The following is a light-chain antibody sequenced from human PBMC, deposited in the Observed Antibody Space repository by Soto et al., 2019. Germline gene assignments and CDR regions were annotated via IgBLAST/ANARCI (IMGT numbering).Light chain of an antibody. CDR3: QQSYSTPIT. J-gene: IGKJ5*01. CDR2: DAS. Sequence: DIQMTQSPSTLSASIGDRVTITCRASQNINNWIAWYQQKPGKAPKFLIYDASTLESGVPSRFSGSGFGTEFSLTISSLQPDDFATYYCQQSYSTPITFGQGTRLEIK. V-gene: IGKV1-5*01. CDR1: QNINNW.